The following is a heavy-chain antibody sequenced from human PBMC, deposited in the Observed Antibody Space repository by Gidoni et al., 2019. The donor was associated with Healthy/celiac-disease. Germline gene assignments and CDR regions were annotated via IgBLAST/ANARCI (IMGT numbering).Heavy chain of an antibody. CDR3: ARESYYGSGSYSHYYYYGMDV. D-gene: IGHD3-10*01. CDR1: GGTFSSYT. CDR2: IIPILGIA. J-gene: IGHJ6*02. Sequence: EVKKPGSSVKVSCKASGGTFSSYTISWVRQAPGQGLEWMGRIIPILGIANYAQKFQGRVTITADKSTCTAYMELSSMRSEDTAVYYCARESYYGSGSYSHYYYYGMDVWGQGTTVTVSS. V-gene: IGHV1-69*04.